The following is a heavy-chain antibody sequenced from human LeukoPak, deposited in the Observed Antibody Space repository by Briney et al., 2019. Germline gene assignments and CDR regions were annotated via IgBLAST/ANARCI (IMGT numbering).Heavy chain of an antibody. Sequence: SGPALAKPTQTLTLTCTSSGFSLSTSGMCVSWFRQPPGKALEWLARIDWDDDKYYSTSLKTRLTISKDTSKNQVVLTMTNMDPVDTATYYCARIIAAAGHIDYWGQGTLVTVSS. D-gene: IGHD6-13*01. CDR1: GFSLSTSGMC. CDR2: IDWDDDK. V-gene: IGHV2-70*11. CDR3: ARIIAAAGHIDY. J-gene: IGHJ4*02.